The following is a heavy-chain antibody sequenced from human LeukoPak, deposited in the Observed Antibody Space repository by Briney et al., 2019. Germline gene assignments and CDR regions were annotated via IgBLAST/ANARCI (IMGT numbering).Heavy chain of an antibody. Sequence: ASVKASCKASGFTFTSSAVQWVRQARGQRLEWIGWIVVGSGYTNYAQKFQERVSITGDMSTNTAHMELSSLRSEDTAVYYCTADGYFYDRSGYQPYYYYGIDVWGQGTTVTVSS. V-gene: IGHV1-58*01. CDR1: GFTFTSSA. J-gene: IGHJ6*02. CDR2: IVVGSGYT. D-gene: IGHD3-22*01. CDR3: TADGYFYDRSGYQPYYYYGIDV.